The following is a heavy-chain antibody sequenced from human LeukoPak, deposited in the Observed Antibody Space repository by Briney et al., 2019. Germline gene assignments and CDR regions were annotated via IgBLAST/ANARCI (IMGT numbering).Heavy chain of an antibody. CDR1: GFTVSSYA. J-gene: IGHJ4*02. CDR3: AKAHGWQYYFDH. V-gene: IGHV3-23*01. Sequence: GGSLRLSCAASGFTVSSYAMSWVRQAPGKGLKGVSAISGSGGSTYDADSVKGRFPISRDNSKNTLYLQMNSLRADNPAVYYCAKAHGWQYYFDHWGQGTLVTVSS. CDR2: ISGSGGST. D-gene: IGHD6-19*01.